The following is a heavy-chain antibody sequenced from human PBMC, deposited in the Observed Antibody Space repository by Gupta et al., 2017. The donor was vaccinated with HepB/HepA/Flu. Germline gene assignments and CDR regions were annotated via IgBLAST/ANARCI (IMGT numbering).Heavy chain of an antibody. Sequence: EVPLVESGGGLVQPGGSLRLSCAASGFTVSSTYMSWAHQAPGEGLDWVSVIYRDDSTYYTDCVNGRFSSSRDNSMNTLSLKLNSHTADDTTVEYGAAADCDYFQTSKYFDDW. CDR3: AAADCDYFQTSKYFDD. D-gene: IGHD2/OR15-2a*01. V-gene: IGHV3-66*01. CDR2: IYRDDST. CDR1: GFTVSSTY. J-gene: IGHJ4*01.